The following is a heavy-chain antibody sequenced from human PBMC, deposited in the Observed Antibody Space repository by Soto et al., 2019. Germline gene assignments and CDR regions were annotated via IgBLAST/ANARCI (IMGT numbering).Heavy chain of an antibody. V-gene: IGHV4-39*01. CDR2: IYYSGST. D-gene: IGHD2-2*01. CDR1: GGSISSSSYY. Sequence: PSETLSLTCTVSGGSISSSSYYWGWIRQPPGKGLEWIGSIYYSGSTYYNPSLKSRVTISVDTSKNQFSLKLSSVTAADTAVYYCARQFCSSTSCPRAVYYYYMDVWGKGTTVTVSS. J-gene: IGHJ6*03. CDR3: ARQFCSSTSCPRAVYYYYMDV.